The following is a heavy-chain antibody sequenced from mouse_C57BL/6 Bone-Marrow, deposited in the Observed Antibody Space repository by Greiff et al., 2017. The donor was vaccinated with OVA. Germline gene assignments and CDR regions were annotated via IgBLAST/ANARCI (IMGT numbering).Heavy chain of an antibody. Sequence: QVPLQQPGAELVKPGASVKLSCKASGYTFTSYWMHWVKQRPGQGLEWIGMIHPNSGSTNYNATFKSKAQLTVDKSSSTAYMQRSSLTSEDSAVYYCARIEDYGSSFWGQGTTLTVSS. CDR1: GYTFTSYW. CDR3: ARIEDYGSSF. J-gene: IGHJ2*01. V-gene: IGHV1-64*01. CDR2: IHPNSGST. D-gene: IGHD1-1*01.